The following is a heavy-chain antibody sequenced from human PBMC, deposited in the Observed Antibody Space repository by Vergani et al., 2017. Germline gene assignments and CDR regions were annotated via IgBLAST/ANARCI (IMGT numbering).Heavy chain of an antibody. J-gene: IGHJ5*02. CDR2: IYNSGST. CDR1: GYSISSGYY. D-gene: IGHD6-6*01. CDR3: ARAYSSSSSRFDP. V-gene: IGHV4-38-2*01. Sequence: QVQLQESGPGLVKPSETLSLTCAVSGYSISSGYYWGWIRQPPGKGLEWIGSIYNSGSTYYNPSLKSRVTISVDTSKNQFSLKLSSVTAADTAVYYCARAYSSSSSRFDPWGQGTLVTVSS.